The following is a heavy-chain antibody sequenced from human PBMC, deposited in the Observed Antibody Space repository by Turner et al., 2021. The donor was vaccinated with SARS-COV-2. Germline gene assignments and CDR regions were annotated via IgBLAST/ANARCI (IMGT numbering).Heavy chain of an antibody. J-gene: IGHJ6*02. CDR2: MNLRGTT. CDR1: GGSFSGYE. Sequence: QVQLQQWGAGLLKPSETLSLTCTIYGGSFSGYEWTWSRQPPGKGLEWIGQMNLRGTTDSNPSLKSRVTLSGDRAKNQFSLNLTSVTAADTAVYYCAKLGGTRAGKYYFDKDVWGQGTTVTVSS. D-gene: IGHD3-9*01. CDR3: AKLGGTRAGKYYFDKDV. V-gene: IGHV4-34*01.